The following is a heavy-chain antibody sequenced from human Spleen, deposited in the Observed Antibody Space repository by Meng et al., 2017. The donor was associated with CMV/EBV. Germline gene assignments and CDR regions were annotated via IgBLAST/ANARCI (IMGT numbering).Heavy chain of an antibody. CDR1: YG. J-gene: IGHJ6*02. Sequence: YGISWVRQAPGQGLEWMGWISAYNGNTNYAQKLQGRVTMTTDTSTSTAYMELRNLRSDDTAVYYCARESPIFCSSTSCVSSGGMDVWGQGTTVTVSS. CDR2: ISAYNGNT. D-gene: IGHD2-2*01. CDR3: ARESPIFCSSTSCVSSGGMDV. V-gene: IGHV1-18*01.